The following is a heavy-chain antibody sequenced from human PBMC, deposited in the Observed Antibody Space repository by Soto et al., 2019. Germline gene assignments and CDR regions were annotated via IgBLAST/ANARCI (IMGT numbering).Heavy chain of an antibody. CDR2: IYYSGST. J-gene: IGHJ6*03. Sequence: SETLSLTCTVSGGSISSYYWSWIRQPPGKGLEWIGYIYYSGSTNYNPSLKSRVTISVDTSKNQFSLKLSSVTAADTAVYYCARVIAAADYYYYYYYMDVWGKGTTVTVSS. CDR3: ARVIAAADYYYYYYYMDV. V-gene: IGHV4-59*08. CDR1: GGSISSYY. D-gene: IGHD6-13*01.